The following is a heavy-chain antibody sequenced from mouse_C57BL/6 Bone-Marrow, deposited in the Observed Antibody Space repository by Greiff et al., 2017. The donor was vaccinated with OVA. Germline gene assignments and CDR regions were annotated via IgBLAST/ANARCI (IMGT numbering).Heavy chain of an antibody. D-gene: IGHD2-1*01. Sequence: VQLKESGPELVKPGASVKMSCKASGYTFTDYNMHWVKQSHGKSLEWIGYINPNNGGTSYNQKFKGKATLTVNKSSSTAYMELRSLTSEDSAVYYCARFYDGNYYFDYWGQGTTLTVSS. CDR3: ARFYDGNYYFDY. CDR2: INPNNGGT. V-gene: IGHV1-22*01. CDR1: GYTFTDYN. J-gene: IGHJ2*01.